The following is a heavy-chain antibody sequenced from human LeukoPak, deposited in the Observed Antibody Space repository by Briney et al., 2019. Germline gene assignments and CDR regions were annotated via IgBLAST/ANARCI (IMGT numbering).Heavy chain of an antibody. CDR1: GFTFSSYG. D-gene: IGHD5-24*01. CDR2: IWYDGSNK. J-gene: IGHJ4*02. CDR3: ARTDGYSQTDY. V-gene: IGHV3-33*01. Sequence: GSLRLSCAASGFTFSSYGMHWVRQAPGKGLEWVAVIWYDGSNKYYADSVKGRFTISRDNSKNTLYLQMNSLRAEDTAVYYCARTDGYSQTDYWGQGTLVAVSS.